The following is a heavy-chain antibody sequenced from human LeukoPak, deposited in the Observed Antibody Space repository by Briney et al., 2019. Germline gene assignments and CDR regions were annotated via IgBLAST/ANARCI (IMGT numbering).Heavy chain of an antibody. CDR3: ARQRTSMVVTARNWFDP. CDR1: GGSISSYY. V-gene: IGHV4-4*07. CDR2: IYTSGST. Sequence: SETLSLTCTVSGGSISSYYWSWIRQPAGKGLEWIGRIYTSGSTNYNPSFKSRVTMSVDTSKNQFSLKLSSVTAADTAVYYCARQRTSMVVTARNWFDPWGQGTLVTVSS. J-gene: IGHJ5*02. D-gene: IGHD2-21*02.